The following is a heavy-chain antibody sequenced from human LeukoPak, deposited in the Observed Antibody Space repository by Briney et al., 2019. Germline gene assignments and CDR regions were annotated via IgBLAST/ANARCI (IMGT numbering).Heavy chain of an antibody. V-gene: IGHV5-51*01. CDR2: IYPGDSDI. J-gene: IGHJ4*02. Sequence: GESLKISCKGFGYSFTTYWIGWVRQMPGKGLEWMGIIYPGDSDIRYSPSFQGQVTISADKSISTAYLQWSSLKASDTVTYFCARQLGERTFNWNDFDYWGQGTLVSVSS. CDR3: ARQLGERTFNWNDFDY. D-gene: IGHD1-20*01. CDR1: GYSFTTYW.